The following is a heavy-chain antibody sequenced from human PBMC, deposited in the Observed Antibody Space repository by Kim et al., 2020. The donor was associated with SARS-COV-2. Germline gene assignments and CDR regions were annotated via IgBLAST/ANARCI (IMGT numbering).Heavy chain of an antibody. D-gene: IGHD4-17*01. J-gene: IGHJ3*02. CDR1: GGSISSSSYY. Sequence: SETLSLTCTVSGGSISSSSYYWGWIRQPPGKGLEWIGSIYYSGSTYYNPSLKSRVTISVDTSKNQFSLKLSSVTAADTAVYYCATNPNNYGGNLAFDIWGQGKMVTVSS. CDR2: IYYSGST. CDR3: ATNPNNYGGNLAFDI. V-gene: IGHV4-39*01.